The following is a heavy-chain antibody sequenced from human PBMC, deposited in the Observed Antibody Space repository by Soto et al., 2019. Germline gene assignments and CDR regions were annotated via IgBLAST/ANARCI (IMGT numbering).Heavy chain of an antibody. V-gene: IGHV1-3*01. J-gene: IGHJ6*02. Sequence: ASVKVSCKASGYTFTSYAMHWVRQAPGQRLEWMGWINAGNGNTKYSQKFQGRVTITRDTSASTAYMELSSLRSEDTAVYYCARTVGYYYVLAVRAQGTTVPVSS. CDR2: INAGNGNT. CDR1: GYTFTSYA. CDR3: ARTVGYYYVLAV.